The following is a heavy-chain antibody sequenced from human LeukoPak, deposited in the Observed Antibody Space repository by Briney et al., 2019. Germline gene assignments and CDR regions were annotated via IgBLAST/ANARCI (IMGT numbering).Heavy chain of an antibody. J-gene: IGHJ4*02. CDR3: ARGTRYCSNTRCYFFDY. Sequence: GGSLRLSCAASGFTFSTYDMHWVRQATGKGLEWVSAIGTAGDTYYPGSVQGRFTIFRENAKNSLYLQMNSLRAGDTAVYYCARGTRYCSNTRCYFFDYWGQGTLVTVSS. D-gene: IGHD2-2*01. V-gene: IGHV3-13*04. CDR1: GFTFSTYD. CDR2: IGTAGDT.